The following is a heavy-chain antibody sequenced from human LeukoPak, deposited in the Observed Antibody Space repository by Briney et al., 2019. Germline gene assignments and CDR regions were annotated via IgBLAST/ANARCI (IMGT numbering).Heavy chain of an antibody. CDR1: GFTVSSNY. CDR2: IYSGGST. Sequence: PGGSLRLSCAASGFTVSSNYMSWVSQAPGKRLEWVSVIYSGGSTYYADSVKGRFTISRDNSKNTLYLQMNSLRAEDTAVYYCARARSSKWELLLWGQGTLVTVSS. D-gene: IGHD1-26*01. J-gene: IGHJ4*02. V-gene: IGHV3-66*02. CDR3: ARARSSKWELLL.